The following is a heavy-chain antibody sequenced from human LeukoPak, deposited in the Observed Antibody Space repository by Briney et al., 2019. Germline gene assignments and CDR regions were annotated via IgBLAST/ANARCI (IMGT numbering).Heavy chain of an antibody. CDR1: GGSINNYY. CDR3: ARGSSGWYSIDY. D-gene: IGHD6-19*01. V-gene: IGHV4-4*07. CDR2: IYSSGST. Sequence: LSETLSLTCTVSGGSINNYYWSWLRQPAGKGLEWIGRIYSSGSTNYNPSLQSRVTMSVDTSKNQFSLKLSSVTAADTAVYYCARGSSGWYSIDYWGQGTLVTVSS. J-gene: IGHJ4*02.